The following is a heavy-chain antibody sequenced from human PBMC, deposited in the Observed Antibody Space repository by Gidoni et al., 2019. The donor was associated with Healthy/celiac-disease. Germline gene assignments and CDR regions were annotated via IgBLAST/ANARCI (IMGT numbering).Heavy chain of an antibody. J-gene: IGHJ4*02. CDR1: GGSISSGSYY. V-gene: IGHV4-61*02. D-gene: IGHD3-16*01. CDR3: ARGGEAYHDY. Sequence: QVQLQESGPGLVKPSQTLSLTCTVSGGSISSGSYYWSWIRQPAGKGLEWIGRIYTSGSTNYNPSLKSRVTMSVDTSKNQFSLKLSSVTAADTAVYYCARGGEAYHDYWGQGTLVTVSS. CDR2: IYTSGST.